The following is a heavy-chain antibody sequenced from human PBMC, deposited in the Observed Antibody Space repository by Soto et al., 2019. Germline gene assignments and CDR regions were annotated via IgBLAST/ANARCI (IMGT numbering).Heavy chain of an antibody. D-gene: IGHD3-10*01. CDR2: MNPNSGNT. J-gene: IGHJ4*02. CDR1: GYTFTSYD. CDR3: ARGRSRGSYFGLVYVF. Sequence: ASVKVSCKASGYTFTSYDINWVRQATGQGLEWMGWMNPNSGNTGYAQKFQGRVTMTRNTSISTAYMELSSLRSEDTAVYYCARGRSRGSYFGLVYVFWGQGTLVTVSS. V-gene: IGHV1-8*01.